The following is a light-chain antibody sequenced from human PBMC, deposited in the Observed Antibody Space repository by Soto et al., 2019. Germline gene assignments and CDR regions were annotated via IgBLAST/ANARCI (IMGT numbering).Light chain of an antibody. Sequence: DIQMTQSPSTLSGSVGDRVTITCRASQSISSWLAWYQQKPGKAPKLLIYKASSLESGVPSRFSGSGSGTEFTLTISSLQPDDFATYYCQQYNSYQYTFGQGTKVDIK. J-gene: IGKJ2*01. CDR1: QSISSW. CDR2: KAS. V-gene: IGKV1-5*03. CDR3: QQYNSYQYT.